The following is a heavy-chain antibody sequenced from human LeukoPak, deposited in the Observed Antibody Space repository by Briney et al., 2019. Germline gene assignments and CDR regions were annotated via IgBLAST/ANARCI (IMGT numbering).Heavy chain of an antibody. D-gene: IGHD5-24*01. CDR2: IYPGDSDT. V-gene: IGHV5-51*01. CDR1: GYRFTNYW. J-gene: IGHJ5*02. Sequence: GESLKISCKGSGYRFTNYWIGWVRQIPGKGLEWMGMIYPGDSDTRYSPSFQGQVTISTDKSISTAYLQWSSLKASDTAMYYCARHSRDGYNYWFDPWGQGTLVTVSS. CDR3: ARHSRDGYNYWFDP.